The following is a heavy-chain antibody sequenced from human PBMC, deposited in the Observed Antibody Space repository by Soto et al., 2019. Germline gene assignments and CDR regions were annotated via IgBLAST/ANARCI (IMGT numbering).Heavy chain of an antibody. V-gene: IGHV4-39*01. J-gene: IGHJ5*02. CDR2: IYYTGST. CDR1: GGSISSSNYY. CDR3: ARLNKPGWFDP. Sequence: PSETLSLTCTVSGGSISSSNYYWAWIRQPPGTGLEWIGTIYYTGSTYYNPSLKSRITMSVDTSKSQFSLTLSSVTAADTAVYYCARLNKPGWFDPWGRGTLVTVSS.